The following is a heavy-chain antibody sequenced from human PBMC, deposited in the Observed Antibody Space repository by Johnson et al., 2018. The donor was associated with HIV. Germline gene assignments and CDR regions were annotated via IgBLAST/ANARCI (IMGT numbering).Heavy chain of an antibody. CDR3: ARSMTTVTVAFDI. Sequence: QVQLVESGGGVVQPGGSLRLSCAASGFSFSSYGMHWVRQAPGKGLERVAFIRNDGSNTYYVDSVKGRFTISRDNSKNTLYLQMNSLRAEDTAVYYCARSMTTVTVAFDIWGQGTMVTVSS. J-gene: IGHJ3*02. V-gene: IGHV3-30*02. CDR2: IRNDGSNT. CDR1: GFSFSSYG. D-gene: IGHD4-17*01.